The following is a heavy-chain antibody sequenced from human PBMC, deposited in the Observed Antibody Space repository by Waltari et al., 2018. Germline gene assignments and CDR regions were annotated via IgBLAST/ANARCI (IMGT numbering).Heavy chain of an antibody. V-gene: IGHV3-23*04. CDR3: AKEPYDFWSGYGNWFDP. CDR2: ISAAGDSI. CDR1: GFHFPNYA. Sequence: QLVESGGGLVEPGGSLRLSCAASGFHFPNYAMSWVRQAPGKGLEWVSKISAAGDSIATDSVKGRFTVSRDNSKNTVYLQLGSLRADDTAIYYCAKEPYDFWSGYGNWFDPWGQGTLVTVSS. J-gene: IGHJ5*02. D-gene: IGHD3-3*01.